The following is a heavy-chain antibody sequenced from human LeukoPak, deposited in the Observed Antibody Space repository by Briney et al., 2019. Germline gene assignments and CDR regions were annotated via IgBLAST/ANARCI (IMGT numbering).Heavy chain of an antibody. V-gene: IGHV4-4*07. J-gene: IGHJ4*02. CDR2: IYTSGST. CDR3: ARQGDSRGYSTLDY. CDR1: GGSISSYY. Sequence: SETLSLTCTVSGGSISSYYWSWIRQPAGKGLEWIGRIYTSGSTNYNPSLKSRVTMSVDTSKNQFSLKLSSVTAADTAVYYCARQGDSRGYSTLDYWGQGTLVTVSS. D-gene: IGHD3-22*01.